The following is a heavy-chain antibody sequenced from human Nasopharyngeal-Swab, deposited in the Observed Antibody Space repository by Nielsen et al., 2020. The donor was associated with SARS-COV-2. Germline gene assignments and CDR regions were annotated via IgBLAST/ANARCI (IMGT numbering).Heavy chain of an antibody. CDR1: GFTFSSYG. D-gene: IGHD2-2*01. V-gene: IGHV3-30*02. J-gene: IGHJ3*02. Sequence: GGSLRLSCAASGFTFSSYGMHWVRQAPGKGLEWVAFIRYDGSNKYYADSVKGRFTISRDNSKNTLYLQMNSLRAEDTAVYYCAKDITAKYCSSTSCQREDAFDIWGQGTMVTVSS. CDR2: IRYDGSNK. CDR3: AKDITAKYCSSTSCQREDAFDI.